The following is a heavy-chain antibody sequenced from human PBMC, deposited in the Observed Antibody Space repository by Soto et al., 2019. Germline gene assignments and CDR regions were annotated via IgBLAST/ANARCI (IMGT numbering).Heavy chain of an antibody. Sequence: QVHLVQSGAEVKKPGASVKVSCKTSGYTFTAFAVHWVRQASGQRLEWMGWINVGNGDTKSSQNLQGRVTITRDTSASTVYMDLSSLRSEDTAVYYCVRVGGSGWTLDFWGQGNPVTVSS. CDR3: VRVGGSGWTLDF. V-gene: IGHV1-3*01. CDR1: GYTFTAFA. D-gene: IGHD6-25*01. CDR2: INVGNGDT. J-gene: IGHJ4*02.